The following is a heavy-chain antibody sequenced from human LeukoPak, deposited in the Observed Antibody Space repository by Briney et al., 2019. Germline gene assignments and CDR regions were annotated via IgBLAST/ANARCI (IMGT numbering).Heavy chain of an antibody. Sequence: GGSLRLSCAASGFTFSGYEMNWVRQGPGKGLEWLSYISRSGSNIYYADSVKGRFTISRDNAKNSLYLQMNSLRAEDTAVYYCARIMTTATTSDYWGQGTLVTVSS. D-gene: IGHD4-17*01. CDR1: GFTFSGYE. J-gene: IGHJ4*02. V-gene: IGHV3-48*03. CDR2: ISRSGSNI. CDR3: ARIMTTATTSDY.